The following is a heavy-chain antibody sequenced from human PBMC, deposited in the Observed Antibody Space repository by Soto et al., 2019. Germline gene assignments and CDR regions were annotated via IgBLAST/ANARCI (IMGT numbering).Heavy chain of an antibody. J-gene: IGHJ4*02. Sequence: GGSLRLSCAASGFTFSSYWMSWVRQAPGKGLEWVANIKQDGSEKYYVDSVKGRFTISRDNAKNSLYLQMNSLRAEDTAVYYCARETYNWSYATGYFDYWGQGTLVTVSS. D-gene: IGHD1-7*01. CDR3: ARETYNWSYATGYFDY. CDR2: IKQDGSEK. CDR1: GFTFSSYW. V-gene: IGHV3-7*01.